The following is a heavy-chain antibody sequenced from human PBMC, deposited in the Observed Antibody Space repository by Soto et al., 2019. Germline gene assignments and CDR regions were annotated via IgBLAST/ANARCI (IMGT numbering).Heavy chain of an antibody. CDR3: ARESHDILTGPPWVWYFDL. Sequence: QVQLQQWGAGPLRPLETLSLTCGVSGGSFSGYYWAWIRQSPGKGLEGIGEINDRGSINYNPSLKSRVSISVDTSKNTYSLNLRSVTAADTAVYYCARESHDILTGPPWVWYFDLWGRGTLVTVSS. V-gene: IGHV4-34*01. D-gene: IGHD3-9*01. J-gene: IGHJ2*01. CDR2: INDRGSI. CDR1: GGSFSGYY.